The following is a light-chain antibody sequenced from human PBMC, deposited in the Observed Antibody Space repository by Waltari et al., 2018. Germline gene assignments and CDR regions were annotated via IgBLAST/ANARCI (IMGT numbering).Light chain of an antibody. CDR1: SSNIGNNY. V-gene: IGLV1-51*02. Sequence: QSVLTQPPSVSAAPGQSVTISCSGGSSNIGNNYVSWYRQFPGTAPKLLIYEDSERPSGIPGRFSGSKFGTSATLDITGLQAGDEADYYCGTWDSSLSGAVFGGGTHLTVL. CDR2: EDS. J-gene: IGLJ7*01. CDR3: GTWDSSLSGAV.